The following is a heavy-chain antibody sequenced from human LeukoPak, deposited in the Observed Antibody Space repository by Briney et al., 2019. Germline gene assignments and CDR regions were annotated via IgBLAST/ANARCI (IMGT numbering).Heavy chain of an antibody. V-gene: IGHV3-23*01. Sequence: GGSLRLSCAASGFSCSSFAMTWVRQAPGKGLEWISSITGIHGPKSNSDSVKGRFTISRDNSQNTLYLQMNSLRAEDTAVYYCTKDPNGDYVGAFDPWGQGTLVTVSS. D-gene: IGHD4-17*01. J-gene: IGHJ5*02. CDR2: ITGIHGPK. CDR3: TKDPNGDYVGAFDP. CDR1: GFSCSSFA.